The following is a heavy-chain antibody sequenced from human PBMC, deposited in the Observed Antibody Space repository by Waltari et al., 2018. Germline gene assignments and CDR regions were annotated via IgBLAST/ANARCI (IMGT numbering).Heavy chain of an antibody. CDR3: ARVGGAYDFWSGYSTRPY. V-gene: IGHV4-34*01. D-gene: IGHD3-3*01. J-gene: IGHJ4*02. CDR2: INHSGST. Sequence: QVQLQQWGAGLLKPSETLSLTCAVYGGSFSGSYWSWTRQPPGKGLEWIGEINHSGSTNYNPSLKSRVTISVDTSKNQFSLKLSSVTAADTAVYYCARVGGAYDFWSGYSTRPYWGQGTLVTVSS. CDR1: GGSFSGSY.